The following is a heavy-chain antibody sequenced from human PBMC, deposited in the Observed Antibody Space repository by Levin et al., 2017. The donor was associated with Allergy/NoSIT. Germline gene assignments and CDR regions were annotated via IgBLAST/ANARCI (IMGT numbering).Heavy chain of an antibody. D-gene: IGHD3-22*01. CDR1: GFTFSDYS. CDR2: ISPNSNYI. Sequence: GGSLRLSCAASGFTFSDYSMNWVRQAPGKGLEWVSSISPNSNYIYYADSLKGRFTISRDNAKSSVFLQMNSLRAEDTALYYCARSGSPDYWGHGTLVTVSS. CDR3: ARSGSPDY. V-gene: IGHV3-21*01. J-gene: IGHJ4*01.